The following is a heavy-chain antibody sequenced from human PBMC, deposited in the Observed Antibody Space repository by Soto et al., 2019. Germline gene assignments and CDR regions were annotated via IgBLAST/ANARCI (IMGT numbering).Heavy chain of an antibody. V-gene: IGHV3-21*01. CDR1: GFTFSSYS. Sequence: PGGSLRLSCAASGFTFSSYSMNWVRQAPGKGLEWVSSISSSSSYIYYADSVKGRFTISRDNAKNSLYLQMNSLRAEDTAVYYCAREPETSSFQSSSWYNPFDYWGQGTLVTVSS. CDR2: ISSSSSYI. CDR3: AREPETSSFQSSSWYNPFDY. J-gene: IGHJ4*02. D-gene: IGHD6-13*01.